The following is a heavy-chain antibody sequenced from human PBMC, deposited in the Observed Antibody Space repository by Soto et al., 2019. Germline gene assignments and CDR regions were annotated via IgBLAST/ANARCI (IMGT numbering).Heavy chain of an antibody. J-gene: IGHJ4*02. CDR3: ARPIGGYSDGYYGY. CDR1: GYTFTTYD. CDR2: MNPNSGNT. D-gene: IGHD5-18*01. Sequence: QVQLVQSGAEVKKPGASVKVSCKASGYTFTTYDINWVRQATGQGLEWMGWMNPNSGNTAYAQKFQGRVTLTTNTSISTAYMELSSLRSEDTAVYYCARPIGGYSDGYYGYWGQGTLVTVSS. V-gene: IGHV1-8*01.